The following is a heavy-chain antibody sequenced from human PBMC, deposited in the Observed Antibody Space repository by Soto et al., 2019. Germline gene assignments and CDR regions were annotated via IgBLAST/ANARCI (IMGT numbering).Heavy chain of an antibody. Sequence: GASVNVSCKASGYTFTSYGISWVRQAPGQGLEWMGWISAYNGNTNYAQKLQGRVTMTTDTSTSTAYMELRSPRSDDTAVYYCARDVPHRQWLVIDYYYYGMDVWGQGTTVTVSS. J-gene: IGHJ6*02. V-gene: IGHV1-18*01. CDR2: ISAYNGNT. CDR3: ARDVPHRQWLVIDYYYYGMDV. D-gene: IGHD6-19*01. CDR1: GYTFTSYG.